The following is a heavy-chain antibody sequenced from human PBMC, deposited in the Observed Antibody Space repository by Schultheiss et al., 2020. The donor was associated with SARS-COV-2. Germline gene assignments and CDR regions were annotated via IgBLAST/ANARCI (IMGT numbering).Heavy chain of an antibody. Sequence: GESLKISCKASGYSFSNYWIAWVRQMPGKGLEWMGRIDPSDSFTTYSPSFQGHVTFSVDKSISTVYLQWSSLKASDTGIYYCARRTRYEPNWFDPWGQGTLVTVSS. J-gene: IGHJ5*02. CDR2: IDPSDSFT. V-gene: IGHV5-10-1*01. D-gene: IGHD2-2*01. CDR1: GYSFSNYW. CDR3: ARRTRYEPNWFDP.